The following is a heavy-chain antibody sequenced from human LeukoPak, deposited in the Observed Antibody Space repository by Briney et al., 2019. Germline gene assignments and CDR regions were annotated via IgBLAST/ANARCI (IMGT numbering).Heavy chain of an antibody. V-gene: IGHV3-23*01. CDR1: GFTFSSYA. D-gene: IGHD3-10*01. CDR2: ISGSGGST. Sequence: PGGSQRLSCAASGFTFSSYAMNWVRQAPGKRLEWVSTISGSGGSTYYADSVKGRFTISRDNSKNTLYLQMNSLRAEDTAIYYCAKADRADVPSKVDYWGQGTLVTVSS. J-gene: IGHJ4*02. CDR3: AKADRADVPSKVDY.